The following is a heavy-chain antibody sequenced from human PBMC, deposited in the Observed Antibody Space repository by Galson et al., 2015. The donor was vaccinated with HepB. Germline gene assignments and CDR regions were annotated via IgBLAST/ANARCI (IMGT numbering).Heavy chain of an antibody. V-gene: IGHV3-33*01. CDR3: ARDGGLLWFGELFDY. J-gene: IGHJ4*02. CDR2: IWYDGSNK. Sequence: SLRLSCAASGFTFSSYGMHWVRQAPGKGLEWVAVIWYDGSNKYYADSVKGRFTISRDNSKNTLYLQMNSLRAEDTAVYYCARDGGLLWFGELFDYWGQGTLVTVSS. CDR1: GFTFSSYG. D-gene: IGHD3-10*01.